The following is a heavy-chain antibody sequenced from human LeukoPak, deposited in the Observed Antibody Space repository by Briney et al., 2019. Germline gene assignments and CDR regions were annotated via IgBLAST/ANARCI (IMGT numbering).Heavy chain of an antibody. Sequence: GGSLRLSCAASGFTFSDYYMSWIRQAPGKGLEWVSYISSSGSTIHYADSVKGRFTISRDNAKNSLYLQMNSLRAEDTAVYYCARHHYYGSGSYYLSVDFDYWGQGTLVTVSS. V-gene: IGHV3-11*01. D-gene: IGHD3-10*01. CDR2: ISSSGSTI. CDR1: GFTFSDYY. J-gene: IGHJ4*02. CDR3: ARHHYYGSGSYYLSVDFDY.